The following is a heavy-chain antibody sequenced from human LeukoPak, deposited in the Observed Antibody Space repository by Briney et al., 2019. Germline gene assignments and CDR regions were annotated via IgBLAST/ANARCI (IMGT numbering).Heavy chain of an antibody. CDR3: AREGLGSIGGGYY. V-gene: IGHV1-69*06. J-gene: IGHJ4*02. CDR2: IIPIVGTA. D-gene: IGHD2/OR15-2a*01. Sequence: SVKVSCKASVGTFSSYAISWVRQAPGQGLEWMGGIIPIVGTANYAQKFQGRVTITADKSTSTAYMELSSLRSEDTAVYYCAREGLGSIGGGYYWGQGTLVTVSS. CDR1: VGTFSSYA.